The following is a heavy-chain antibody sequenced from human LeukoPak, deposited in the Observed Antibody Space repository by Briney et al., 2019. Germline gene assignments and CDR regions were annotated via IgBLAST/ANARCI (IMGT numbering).Heavy chain of an antibody. CDR3: ARVGYDSTPTWGDAFDI. CDR1: GFTFDDYG. Sequence: GGSLRLSCAASGFTFDDYGMSWVRQDPGEGLEWVSGINWNGGSTGYADSVKGRFTIPRDNAKNSLYLQMNSLRAEDTALYYCARVGYDSTPTWGDAFDIWGQGTMVTVSS. V-gene: IGHV3-20*04. J-gene: IGHJ3*02. CDR2: INWNGGST. D-gene: IGHD3-22*01.